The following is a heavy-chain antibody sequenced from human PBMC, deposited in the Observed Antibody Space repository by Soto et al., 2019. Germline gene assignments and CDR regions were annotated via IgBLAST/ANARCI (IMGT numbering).Heavy chain of an antibody. V-gene: IGHV4-34*01. J-gene: IGHJ5*02. D-gene: IGHD3-22*01. Sequence: QVQLQQWGAGLLKPSETLSLTCAVYGGSFSGYYWSWIRQPPGKGLEWIGGINHSGSTNYNPSLKSRVTISVDTSKNQFSLKLSSVTAADTAVYYCARAMIARRNWFDPWGQGTLVTVSS. CDR1: GGSFSGYY. CDR3: ARAMIARRNWFDP. CDR2: INHSGST.